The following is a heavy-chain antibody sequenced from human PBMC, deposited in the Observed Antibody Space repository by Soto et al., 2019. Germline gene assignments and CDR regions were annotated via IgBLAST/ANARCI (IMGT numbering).Heavy chain of an antibody. CDR3: ARVCGGDCQHGIDG. D-gene: IGHD2-21*02. Sequence: QVQLQESGPGLVKPSQTLSLTCTVSGGSISSVGYYWSWIRQHPGKGLEWIGYIYYSGSTYYNPYLKSRVTISVDTSKTQFSRKMSSVTAADTAVYYCARVCGGDCQHGIDGWGQGTTVTVSS. V-gene: IGHV4-31*03. CDR2: IYYSGST. CDR1: GGSISSVGYY. J-gene: IGHJ6*02.